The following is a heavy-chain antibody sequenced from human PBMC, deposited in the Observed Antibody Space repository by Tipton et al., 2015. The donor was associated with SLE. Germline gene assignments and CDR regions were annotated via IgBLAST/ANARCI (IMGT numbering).Heavy chain of an antibody. V-gene: IGHV4-34*01. CDR2: TNPSGNT. D-gene: IGHD2-21*01. Sequence: TLSLTCAVYGGSFSGYSWSWIRQPPGKGQEWIGQTNPSGNTNYNPSLKSRVTISVDTSNNQLSLKLTFVTAADTAVYYCARRDCGGDCYYGHWGQGTQVTVSS. CDR3: ARRDCGGDCYYGH. J-gene: IGHJ4*02. CDR1: GGSFSGYS.